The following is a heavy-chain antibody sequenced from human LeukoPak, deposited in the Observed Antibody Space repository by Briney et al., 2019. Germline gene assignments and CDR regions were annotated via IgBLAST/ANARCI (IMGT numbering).Heavy chain of an antibody. CDR2: IIPIFGTA. CDR1: GGTFSSYA. V-gene: IGHV1-69*13. D-gene: IGHD3-22*01. Sequence: SVKVSCKASGGTFSSYAISWVRQAPGQGLEWMGGIIPIFGTANYAQKFQGRVTITADESTSTAYMELSSLRSEDTAVYYCARGSAYYYDSSGDDYWGQGTLVTVSS. J-gene: IGHJ4*02. CDR3: ARGSAYYYDSSGDDY.